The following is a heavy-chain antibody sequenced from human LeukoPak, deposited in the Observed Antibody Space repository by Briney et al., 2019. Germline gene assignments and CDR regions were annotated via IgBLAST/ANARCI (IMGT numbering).Heavy chain of an antibody. D-gene: IGHD3-3*01. J-gene: IGHJ6*03. CDR3: ARVGVLRFLEWLPGGYMDV. V-gene: IGHV1-8*01. CDR1: GYTFTSYD. Sequence: ASVKVSCKASGYTFTSYDIKWVRQATGQGLEWMGWMNPNSGNTGYAQKFQGRVTMTRNTSISTAYMELSSLRSEDTAVYYCARVGVLRFLEWLPGGYMDVWGKGTTVTVSS. CDR2: MNPNSGNT.